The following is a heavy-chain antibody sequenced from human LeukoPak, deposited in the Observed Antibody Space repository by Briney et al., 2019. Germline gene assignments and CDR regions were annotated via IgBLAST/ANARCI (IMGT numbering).Heavy chain of an antibody. Sequence: GGSLRLSCGASGFTFSSYAMSWVRQAPGKGLEWVSAISGSGGGTDYADFVKGRFTISRDNSKNTLNLQMDSLRAEDTAVYYCAKDREKSYSSSWYYFDYWGQGTLVTVSS. D-gene: IGHD6-13*01. CDR1: GFTFSSYA. CDR2: ISGSGGGT. J-gene: IGHJ4*02. CDR3: AKDREKSYSSSWYYFDY. V-gene: IGHV3-23*01.